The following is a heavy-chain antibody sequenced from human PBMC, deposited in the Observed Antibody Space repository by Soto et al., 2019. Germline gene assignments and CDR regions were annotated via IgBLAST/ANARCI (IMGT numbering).Heavy chain of an antibody. V-gene: IGHV3-23*01. CDR1: GFSFSHYA. D-gene: IGHD3-16*01. Sequence: EERLSESGGGLIQPGGSLRLSCAASGFSFSHYALSWVRQAPGKGLEWVSESSSDGGSTSYPDSVRGRFIISRDRSKETLYLQMNTVRLEDTAVYFCARERTLSSTPQRYFDLWGRGTLVTVSS. CDR2: SSSDGGST. J-gene: IGHJ2*01. CDR3: ARERTLSSTPQRYFDL.